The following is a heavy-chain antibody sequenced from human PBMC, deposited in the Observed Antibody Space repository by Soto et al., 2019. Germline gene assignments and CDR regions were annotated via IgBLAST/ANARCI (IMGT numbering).Heavy chain of an antibody. D-gene: IGHD6-13*01. CDR2: IYYSGST. V-gene: IGHV4-39*01. Sequence: SETLSLTCTVSGGSISSSSYYWGWIRQPPGKGLEWIGSIYYSGSTYYNPSLKSRVTISVDTSKNQFSLKLSSVTAADTAVYYCARTNISSWHCVNWFDPWGQGTLVTVSS. J-gene: IGHJ5*02. CDR1: GGSISSSSYY. CDR3: ARTNISSWHCVNWFDP.